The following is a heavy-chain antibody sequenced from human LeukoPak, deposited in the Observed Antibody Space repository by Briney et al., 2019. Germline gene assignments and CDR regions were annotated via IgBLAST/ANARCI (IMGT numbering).Heavy chain of an antibody. Sequence: GASVKVSCKTSGYTFKNYGIGWVRQAPGQGLEWMGWISVYNGNTNHAQKLQGRVTMTTDTSTNTAYMELRSLRSDDTAVYYCARDRVLAVAGTADYWGQGTLVTVSS. J-gene: IGHJ4*02. D-gene: IGHD6-19*01. CDR1: GYTFKNYG. V-gene: IGHV1-18*01. CDR3: ARDRVLAVAGTADY. CDR2: ISVYNGNT.